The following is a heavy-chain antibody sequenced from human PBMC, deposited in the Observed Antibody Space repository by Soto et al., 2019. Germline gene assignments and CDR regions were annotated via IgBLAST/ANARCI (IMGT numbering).Heavy chain of an antibody. CDR2: INAGNGNT. Sequence: ASVKVSCKASGYTFTSYGRHWVRQAPGQRKERMGWINAGNGNTKYSQKFQGRVTITRDTSASTAYMELSSLRSEDTAVYYCETDLEGVQYFDFFCCSYPPPYGMDVSGQGPPLTVSS. CDR3: ETDLEGVQYFDFFCCSYPPPYGMDV. V-gene: IGHV1-3*01. D-gene: IGHD3-9*01. CDR1: GYTFTSYG. J-gene: IGHJ6*02.